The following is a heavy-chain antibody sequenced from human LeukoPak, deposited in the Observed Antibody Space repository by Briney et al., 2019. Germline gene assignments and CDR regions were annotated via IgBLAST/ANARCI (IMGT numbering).Heavy chain of an antibody. CDR1: GFTFSSFA. V-gene: IGHV3-23*01. D-gene: IGHD2-2*01. Sequence: GGSLRLSCAASGFTFSSFAMTWVRQAPGKGLEWVSAIGASGVDTYYTDSVKGRFTISRDNAKNSLYLQMNSLRAEDTAVYYCARDHGPAAQNFDYWGQGTLVTVSS. CDR3: ARDHGPAAQNFDY. CDR2: IGASGVDT. J-gene: IGHJ4*02.